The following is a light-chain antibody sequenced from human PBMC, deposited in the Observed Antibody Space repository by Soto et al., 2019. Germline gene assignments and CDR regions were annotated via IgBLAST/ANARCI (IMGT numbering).Light chain of an antibody. CDR2: TAS. CDR1: QGIGSY. J-gene: IGKJ4*01. Sequence: DIQLTQSPSFLSASVGDRVTITCRASQGIGSYLAWYQQKPGKAPKLLIYTASTLQSGVPSRFSASGSGTEFTLTFSSLLPEDIATYYCQQLNNYPLTFGGGTKVEI. V-gene: IGKV1-9*01. CDR3: QQLNNYPLT.